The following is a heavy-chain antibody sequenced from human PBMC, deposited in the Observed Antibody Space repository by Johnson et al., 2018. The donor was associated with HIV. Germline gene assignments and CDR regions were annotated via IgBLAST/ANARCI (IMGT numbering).Heavy chain of an antibody. CDR3: ARDPKSSTWSPDGTDAFDV. V-gene: IGHV3-11*04. Sequence: QVQLVESGGGLVKPGGSLRLSCAGSGFTFSDYFMSYIRQAPGKGLEWISYISSGGSPIYYADSVKGRFTISRDNSKNTLFLQMGSLRPEDMAVYYCARDPKSSTWSPDGTDAFDVWGQGTMVTVSS. CDR1: GFTFSDYF. J-gene: IGHJ3*01. D-gene: IGHD1-1*01. CDR2: ISSGGSPI.